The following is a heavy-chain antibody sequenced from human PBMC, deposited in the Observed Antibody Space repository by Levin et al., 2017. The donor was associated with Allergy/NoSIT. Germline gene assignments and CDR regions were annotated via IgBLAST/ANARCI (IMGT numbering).Heavy chain of an antibody. CDR2: ISGSGGST. CDR1: GFTFSSYA. Sequence: GGSLRLSCAASGFTFSSYAMSWVRQAPGKGLEWVSAISGSGGSTYYADSVKGRFTISRDNSKNTLYLQMNSLRAEDTAVYYCAKGSYRWLLPQSDYWGQGTLVTVSS. D-gene: IGHD3-22*01. CDR3: AKGSYRWLLPQSDY. V-gene: IGHV3-23*01. J-gene: IGHJ4*02.